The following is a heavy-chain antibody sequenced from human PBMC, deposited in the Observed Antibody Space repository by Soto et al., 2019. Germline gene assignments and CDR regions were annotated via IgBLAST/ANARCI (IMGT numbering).Heavy chain of an antibody. D-gene: IGHD4-17*01. CDR2: ISGSDGST. J-gene: IGHJ4*02. CDR3: ARTRGTTVVTPPTYFDY. V-gene: IGHV3-23*01. CDR1: GFTFSSYA. Sequence: PGGSLRLSCAASGFTFSSYAMSWVRQAPGKGLEWVSAISGSDGSTYYADSVKGRFTISRDNSKNTLYLQMNSLRAEDTAVYYCARTRGTTVVTPPTYFDYWGQGTLVTVSS.